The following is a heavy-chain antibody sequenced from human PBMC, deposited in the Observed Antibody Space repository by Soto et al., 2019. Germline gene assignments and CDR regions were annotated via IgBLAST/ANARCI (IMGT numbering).Heavy chain of an antibody. D-gene: IGHD6-19*01. CDR3: ARVLGGTTGWYLDY. V-gene: IGHV4-61*08. CDR2: IYYTGTT. CDR1: GGTVNRCVYY. Sequence: PSETLSLTCTVSGGTVNRCVYYWIWVRQPPGKALEWIGYIYYTGTTAYNPSLKSRVTISVGTSKNQFSLKLNSVTAADTAVYYCARVLGGTTGWYLDYWGQGMLVTVSS. J-gene: IGHJ4*02.